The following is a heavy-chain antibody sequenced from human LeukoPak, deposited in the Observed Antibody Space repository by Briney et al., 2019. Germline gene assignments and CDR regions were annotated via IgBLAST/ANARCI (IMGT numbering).Heavy chain of an antibody. Sequence: PSETLSLTCAVYGGSFSGYYWSWIRQPPGKGLEWIGEINHSGSTNYNPSLKSRVTISVDTSKNQFSLKLSSVTAADTAVYYCARITGTTFMDYWGQGTLVTVSP. J-gene: IGHJ4*02. CDR1: GGSFSGYY. CDR3: ARITGTTFMDY. V-gene: IGHV4-34*01. D-gene: IGHD1-7*01. CDR2: INHSGST.